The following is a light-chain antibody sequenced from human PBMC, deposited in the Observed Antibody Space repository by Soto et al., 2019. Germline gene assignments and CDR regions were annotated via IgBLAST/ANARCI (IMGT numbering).Light chain of an antibody. CDR1: QYIGSN. Sequence: EILMTQSPSTLAVSPGERATLSCRASQYIGSNLAWYQQKPGQAPRLLIYGASTRATGIPARFSGSGSGTEFTLTISSLQSEDFELYYCQQYNNWPITFGQGTRLEIK. V-gene: IGKV3-15*01. CDR2: GAS. J-gene: IGKJ5*01. CDR3: QQYNNWPIT.